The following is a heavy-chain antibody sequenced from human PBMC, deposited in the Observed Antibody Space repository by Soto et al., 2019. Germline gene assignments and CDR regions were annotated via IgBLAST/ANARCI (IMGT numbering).Heavy chain of an antibody. D-gene: IGHD3-3*01. CDR2: ISYDGSNK. CDR1: GFTFSSYA. CDR3: ARDPGVTIFGGPFMDV. Sequence: GGSLRLSCAASGFTFSSYAMHWVRQAPGKGLEWVAVISYDGSNKYYADSVKGRFTISRDNYKNPLYLQMNSLRAEDTAVYYCARDPGVTIFGGPFMDVWGQGTTVTVSS. J-gene: IGHJ6*02. V-gene: IGHV3-30*04.